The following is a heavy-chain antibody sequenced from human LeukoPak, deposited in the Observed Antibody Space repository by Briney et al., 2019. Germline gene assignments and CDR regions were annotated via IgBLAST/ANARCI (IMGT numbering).Heavy chain of an antibody. J-gene: IGHJ6*03. CDR1: GFTFSSFA. V-gene: IGHV3-23*01. CDR2: ISGSGGTT. CDR3: AARGKYYYSNRDV. D-gene: IGHD3-16*01. Sequence: PGGSLRLSCAASGFTFSSFAMSWVRQAPGKGLEWVSAISGSGGTTFYADSVKGRFTISRDNSRTTLYLHMSSLRAEDTAEYYCAARGKYYYSNRDVWGKGPTVTVSS.